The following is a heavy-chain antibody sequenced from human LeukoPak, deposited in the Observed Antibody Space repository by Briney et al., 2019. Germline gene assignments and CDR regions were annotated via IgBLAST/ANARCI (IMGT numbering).Heavy chain of an antibody. Sequence: PGESLQISFKGSGYRFTSYWIGWVRQMPGKGLECMGVIYPGDSDTGYSPSFQGQVTISADKSISTAYLQWSSLKASDTAMYYCARPHSSGWRDAFDIWGQGTMVTVSA. V-gene: IGHV5-51*01. CDR3: ARPHSSGWRDAFDI. J-gene: IGHJ3*02. CDR1: GYRFTSYW. CDR2: IYPGDSDT. D-gene: IGHD6-19*01.